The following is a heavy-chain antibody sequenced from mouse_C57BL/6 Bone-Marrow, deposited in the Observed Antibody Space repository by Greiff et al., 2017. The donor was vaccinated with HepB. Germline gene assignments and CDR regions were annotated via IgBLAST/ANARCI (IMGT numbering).Heavy chain of an antibody. J-gene: IGHJ4*01. CDR3: ARGSYYYGSSDAMDY. D-gene: IGHD1-1*01. CDR2: VNPGSGGT. V-gene: IGHV1-54*01. Sequence: QVQLQQSGAELVRPGTSVKVSCKASGYAFTNYLIEWGKQRPGQGLEWVGVVNPGSGGTNYNEKFKGKATLTADKSSSTAYMQLSSLTSEDSAVYFCARGSYYYGSSDAMDYWGQGTSVTVSS. CDR1: GYAFTNYL.